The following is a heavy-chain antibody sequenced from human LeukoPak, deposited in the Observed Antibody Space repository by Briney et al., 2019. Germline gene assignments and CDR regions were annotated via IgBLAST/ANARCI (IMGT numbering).Heavy chain of an antibody. V-gene: IGHV4-38-2*02. CDR2: IYHSGST. CDR3: ARGGISTPLYYMDV. J-gene: IGHJ6*03. D-gene: IGHD1-14*01. CDR1: GYSISSGYY. Sequence: SETLSLTCTASGYSISSGYYWGWIRQPPGKGLEWIGSIYHSGSTYYNPSLKSRVTISVDTSKNQFSLKLSSVTAADTAVYYCARGGISTPLYYMDVLGKGTTVTVSS.